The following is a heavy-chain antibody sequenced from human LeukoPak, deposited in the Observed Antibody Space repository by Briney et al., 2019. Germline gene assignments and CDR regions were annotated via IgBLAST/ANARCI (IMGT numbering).Heavy chain of an antibody. Sequence: GGSLRLSCAASGFTFSSYAMHWVRQAPGKGLEYVSGISSDGGSPFHVNSVKGRFTISRDNSKVTLYLQMGSLRAEDMAVYYCAREYCSGGRCQYYFDYWGQGTLVTVSS. V-gene: IGHV3-64*01. D-gene: IGHD2-15*01. CDR3: AREYCSGGRCQYYFDY. J-gene: IGHJ4*02. CDR2: ISSDGGSP. CDR1: GFTFSSYA.